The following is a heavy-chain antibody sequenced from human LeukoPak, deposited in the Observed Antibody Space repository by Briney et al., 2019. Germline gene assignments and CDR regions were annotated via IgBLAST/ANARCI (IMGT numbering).Heavy chain of an antibody. CDR1: GFTFSSYG. Sequence: GGSLRLSCAASGFTFSSYGMHWVRQAPGKGLEWVAVIWYDGSNKYYADSVKGRFTISRDNSKNTLYLQMNSLRAEDTAVYYCARDQGYSSGWFGYWDQETLVTVSS. CDR2: IWYDGSNK. V-gene: IGHV3-33*01. CDR3: ARDQGYSSGWFGY. J-gene: IGHJ4*02. D-gene: IGHD6-19*01.